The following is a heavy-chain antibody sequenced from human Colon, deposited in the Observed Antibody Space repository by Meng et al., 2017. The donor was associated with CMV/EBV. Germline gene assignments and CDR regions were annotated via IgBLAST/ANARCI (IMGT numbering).Heavy chain of an antibody. V-gene: IGHV3-7*03. D-gene: IGHD2-15*01. CDR2: IKEDGSGQ. CDR1: GFTFTTFW. CDR3: AKFVGSRHFDY. J-gene: IGHJ4*02. Sequence: GESLKISCAASGFTFTTFWMTWVRQAPGKGLEWVANIKEDGSGQWYEDSVKGRFIISRDNAKKSVYLQMNSLRAEDTALYYCAKFVGSRHFDYWGQGTLVTVSS.